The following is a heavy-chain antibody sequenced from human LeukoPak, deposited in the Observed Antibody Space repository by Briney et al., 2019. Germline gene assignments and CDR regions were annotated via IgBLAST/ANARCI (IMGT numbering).Heavy chain of an antibody. Sequence: SQTLSLTCAISGDSVSSNSAAWNWIRQSPSRGLEWLGRTYYRSKWYNDYAVSVKSRITINPDTSKNQFSLQLNSVTPEDTAVYYCARDRIAAAGDYPNYYYYYGMDVWGQGTTVTVSS. D-gene: IGHD6-13*01. V-gene: IGHV6-1*01. CDR1: GDSVSSNSAA. CDR2: TYYRSKWYN. J-gene: IGHJ6*02. CDR3: ARDRIAAAGDYPNYYYYYGMDV.